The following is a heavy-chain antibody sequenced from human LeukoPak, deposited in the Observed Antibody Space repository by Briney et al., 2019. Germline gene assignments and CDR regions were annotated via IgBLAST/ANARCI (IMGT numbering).Heavy chain of an antibody. Sequence: KPSETLSLTCAVYGGSFSGYYWSWIRQPPGKGLEWIGEINHSGSTNYNPSLKSRVTISVDTSKNQFSLKLSSVTAADTAVYYCASTGRCSGGSCCWDYYYYYYMDVWGKGTTVTVSS. CDR3: ASTGRCSGGSCCWDYYYYYYMDV. D-gene: IGHD2-15*01. J-gene: IGHJ6*03. CDR1: GGSFSGYY. V-gene: IGHV4-34*01. CDR2: INHSGST.